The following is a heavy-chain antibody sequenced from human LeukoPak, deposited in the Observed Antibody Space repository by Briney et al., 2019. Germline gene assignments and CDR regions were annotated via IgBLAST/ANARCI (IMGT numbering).Heavy chain of an antibody. Sequence: GGSLRPSCAASGFTFSGYAVHWVRQAPGKGLQWVAAISYDGYNKYYADSLKGRFTISRENSKNTLWLQMNSLRAEDTAVYYCARGGMYDSYYFFYMDVWGKGTTVTVSS. CDR1: GFTFSGYA. CDR3: ARGGMYDSYYFFYMDV. J-gene: IGHJ6*03. D-gene: IGHD3-22*01. V-gene: IGHV3-30*01. CDR2: ISYDGYNK.